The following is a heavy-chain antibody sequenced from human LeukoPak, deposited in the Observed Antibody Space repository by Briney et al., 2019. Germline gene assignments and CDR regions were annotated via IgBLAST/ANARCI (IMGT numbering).Heavy chain of an antibody. CDR3: VKDVCTSPRCLLYSDS. V-gene: IGHV3-23*01. CDR2: ISGFNT. Sequence: GGSLRLSCRTSGFAFNNYAMNWVRQPPGKGLEWIAGISGFNTYYADSVNGRFTITRDNSKNVLYLQMNRLRVEDTAVYYCVKDVCTSPRCLLYSDSWGQGALVTVSS. J-gene: IGHJ4*02. D-gene: IGHD2-2*01. CDR1: GFAFNNYA.